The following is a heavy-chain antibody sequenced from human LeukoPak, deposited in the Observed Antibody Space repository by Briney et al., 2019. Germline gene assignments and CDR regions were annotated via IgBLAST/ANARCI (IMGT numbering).Heavy chain of an antibody. J-gene: IGHJ4*02. CDR3: ARVVPAATHFDY. D-gene: IGHD2-2*01. Sequence: SETLSLTCAVYGGSFSGYYWSWIRQPPGKGLEWIGEINHSGSTNYNPPLKSRVTISVDTTKNQFSLMLSSVTAADTAVYYCARVVPAATHFDYWGQGTLVTVSS. CDR1: GGSFSGYY. CDR2: INHSGST. V-gene: IGHV4-34*01.